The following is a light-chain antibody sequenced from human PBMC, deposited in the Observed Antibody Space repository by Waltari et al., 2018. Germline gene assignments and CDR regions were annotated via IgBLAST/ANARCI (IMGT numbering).Light chain of an antibody. V-gene: IGKV3-20*01. CDR3: QNHERLPAM. J-gene: IGKJ1*01. CDR2: AAS. Sequence: EIVLTQSPGTLSLSPGERATLSCRASQSISRYLAWYQQKPGQAPRLLIYAASSRATDIPDRFSGSGSGTDFSLTISRLEPEDFAVYYCQNHERLPAMFGQGTKVEIK. CDR1: QSISRY.